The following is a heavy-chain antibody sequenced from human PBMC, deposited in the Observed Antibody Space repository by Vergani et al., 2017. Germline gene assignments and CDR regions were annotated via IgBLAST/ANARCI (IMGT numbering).Heavy chain of an antibody. CDR3: VRDVRVSRT. Sequence: QVQLVESGGGVVQPGGSLRLSCAASGFTFRNYGMHWVRQAPGKGLEWVAFIRYDGSNEFYADSVKGRFTVSRDNAKNSLYLDMSSLRAEDTAVYYCVRDVRVSRTWGQGTLVAVSS. CDR2: IRYDGSNE. CDR1: GFTFRNYG. V-gene: IGHV3-30*02. J-gene: IGHJ3*01.